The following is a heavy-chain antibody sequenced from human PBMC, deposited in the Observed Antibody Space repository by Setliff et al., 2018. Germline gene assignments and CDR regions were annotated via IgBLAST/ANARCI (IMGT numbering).Heavy chain of an antibody. V-gene: IGHV4-4*08. CDR3: ARALASGSYYGQSSYYMDV. CDR1: GASISSYF. J-gene: IGHJ6*03. CDR2: IHTSEST. D-gene: IGHD3-10*01. Sequence: NPSETLSLTSSVSGASISSYFWTWIRQPPGKGLEWIGNIHTSESTKYNPSLKSRVTISLDTSKRQFSLKLTSVTAAETAVYYCARALASGSYYGQSSYYMDVWGKGTTVTVSS.